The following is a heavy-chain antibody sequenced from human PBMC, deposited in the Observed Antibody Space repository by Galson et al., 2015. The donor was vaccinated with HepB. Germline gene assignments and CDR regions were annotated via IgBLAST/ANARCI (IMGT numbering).Heavy chain of an antibody. CDR3: ARYCSSTSCYEGSFDY. Sequence: SLRLSCAASGFAVSSNYMSWVRQAPGKGLEWVSVIYSGGSTYYADSVKGRFTISRDNSKNTLYLQMNSLRAEDTAVYYCARYCSSTSCYEGSFDYWGQGTLVTVSS. CDR2: IYSGGST. V-gene: IGHV3-53*01. CDR1: GFAVSSNY. J-gene: IGHJ4*02. D-gene: IGHD2-2*01.